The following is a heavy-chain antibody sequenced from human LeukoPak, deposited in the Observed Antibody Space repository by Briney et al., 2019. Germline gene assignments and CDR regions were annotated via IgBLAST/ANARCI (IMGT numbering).Heavy chain of an antibody. CDR2: IYDSGST. D-gene: IGHD5-12*01. Sequence: SETLSLTCTVSGDSINSYYWNWIRQPPGKGLEWIGYIYDSGSTNYNPSLKSRVTISVDTSKNQFSLKLSSVTAADTAVYYCARGGSGYDSFYYYGMDVWGQGTTVTVSS. CDR3: ARGGSGYDSFYYYGMDV. J-gene: IGHJ6*02. V-gene: IGHV4-59*01. CDR1: GDSINSYY.